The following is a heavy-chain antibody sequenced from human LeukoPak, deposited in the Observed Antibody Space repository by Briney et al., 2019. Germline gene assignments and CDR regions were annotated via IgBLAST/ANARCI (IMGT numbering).Heavy chain of an antibody. D-gene: IGHD6-6*01. Sequence: ASVKVSCKASGYRFTSYSIHWVRQAPGQRLEWMGSVDAGSDNRKYSQKFQGRVTITSDTSASTAYMELSSLRSEDTAVYHCSRKYSSSSPYYYYGMDVWGQGTTVTVSS. CDR1: GYRFTSYS. J-gene: IGHJ6*02. CDR2: VDAGSDNR. V-gene: IGHV1-3*01. CDR3: SRKYSSSSPYYYYGMDV.